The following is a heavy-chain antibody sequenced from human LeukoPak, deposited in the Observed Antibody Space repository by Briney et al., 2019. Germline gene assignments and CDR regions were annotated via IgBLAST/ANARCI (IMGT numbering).Heavy chain of an antibody. D-gene: IGHD2-21*02. V-gene: IGHV4-39*01. Sequence: SETLSLTCTVSSDSIYSSNYYWGWIRQPPGKGREWIVSIYYSGSTYYNTSLKSRVTISVDTSKHQFSLKLSSLTAADTAVYYCARAAYCGGDCYLFDYWGEGTLVTVFS. CDR2: IYYSGST. CDR1: SDSIYSSNYY. J-gene: IGHJ4*02. CDR3: ARAAYCGGDCYLFDY.